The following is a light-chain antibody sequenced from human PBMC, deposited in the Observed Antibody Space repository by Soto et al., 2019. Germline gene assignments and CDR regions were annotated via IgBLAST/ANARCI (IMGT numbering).Light chain of an antibody. CDR2: EDN. V-gene: IGLV6-57*02. CDR1: SGSIASNY. Sequence: NFMLTQPHSVSESPGKTVTISCTGSSGSIASNYVQWYQQRPGSAPTTVIYEDNQRPSGVPDRFSGSIDSSSNSASLTISGLKTEDEADYYCQPYDSSSSLVFGGGTKLTVL. CDR3: QPYDSSSSLV. J-gene: IGLJ3*02.